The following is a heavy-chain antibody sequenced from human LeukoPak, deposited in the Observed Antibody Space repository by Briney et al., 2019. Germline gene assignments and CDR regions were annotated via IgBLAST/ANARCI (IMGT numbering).Heavy chain of an antibody. D-gene: IGHD6-19*01. CDR2: ISGSGADT. CDR1: GFTFSSYA. CDR3: AKRVAVAGYYFDY. V-gene: IGHV3-23*01. J-gene: IGHJ4*02. Sequence: GGSLRLSCAASGFTFSSYAMTWVRQAPGKGLEWVSTISGSGADTYYADSVKGRFTISRDNSKNTLYVQMSSLRAEDTAVYYCAKRVAVAGYYFDYWGQGTLVTVSS.